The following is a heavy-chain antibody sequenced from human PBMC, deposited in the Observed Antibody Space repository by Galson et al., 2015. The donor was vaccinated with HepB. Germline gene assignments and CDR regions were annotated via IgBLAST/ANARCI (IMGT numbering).Heavy chain of an antibody. V-gene: IGHV1-8*01. J-gene: IGHJ3*02. Sequence: SVKVSCKASGYTFTSYDINWVRQATGQGLEWMGWMNPNSGNTGYAQKFQGRVTMTRNTSISTAYMELSSLRSEDTAVYYCAKEYVVGALDAFDIWGQGTLVTVSS. CDR3: AKEYVVGALDAFDI. D-gene: IGHD1-26*01. CDR1: GYTFTSYD. CDR2: MNPNSGNT.